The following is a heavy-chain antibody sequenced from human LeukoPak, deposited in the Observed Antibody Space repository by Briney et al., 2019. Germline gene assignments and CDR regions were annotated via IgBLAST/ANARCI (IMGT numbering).Heavy chain of an antibody. D-gene: IGHD5-24*01. CDR3: ARDPLHRDDYNAA. Sequence: SETLSLTCTISGASISRFYWSWIRQPPGKGLEWIGCINYSGSTNYNPSLKSRVTISIDTSTNQMSLKLRSVIAADTAVYYCARDPLHRDDYNAAWGQGALVSVSS. CDR1: GASISRFY. CDR2: INYSGST. V-gene: IGHV4-59*01. J-gene: IGHJ5*02.